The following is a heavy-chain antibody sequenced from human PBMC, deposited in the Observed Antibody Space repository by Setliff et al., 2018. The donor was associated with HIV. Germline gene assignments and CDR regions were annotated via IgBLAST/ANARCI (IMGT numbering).Heavy chain of an antibody. Sequence: SETLSLTCAVSGGSISSSNWWSWVRQPPGKGLEWIGEINHSGSTNYNPSLKSRVTISVDTSKNQFSLKLSSVTAADTAVYYCARGRFGAAVNYWGQGALVTVSS. CDR2: INHSGST. CDR3: ARGRFGAAVNY. CDR1: GGSISSSNW. J-gene: IGHJ4*02. D-gene: IGHD3-10*01. V-gene: IGHV4-4*02.